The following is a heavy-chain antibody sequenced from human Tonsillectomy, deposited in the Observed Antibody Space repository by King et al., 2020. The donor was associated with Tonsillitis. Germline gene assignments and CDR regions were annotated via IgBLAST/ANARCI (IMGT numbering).Heavy chain of an antibody. D-gene: IGHD6-13*01. CDR3: ARVHSSTWYNLFDY. CDR1: GFTFDDYG. Sequence: VQLVESGGSVVRPGGSLILSCAASGFTFDDYGMTLVRQAPGKGLEWVSCINWTGGSTGYADSVKGRFTISRDNAKNSLYLQMHSLRAEDTAFYYCARVHSSTWYNLFDYWGQGTLVTVSS. J-gene: IGHJ4*02. CDR2: INWTGGST. V-gene: IGHV3-20*04.